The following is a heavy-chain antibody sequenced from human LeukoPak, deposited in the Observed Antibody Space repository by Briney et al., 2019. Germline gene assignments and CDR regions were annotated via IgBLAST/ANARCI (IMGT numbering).Heavy chain of an antibody. J-gene: IGHJ6*02. CDR2: ISYDGSNI. D-gene: IGHD3-9*01. Sequence: GRSLRLSCAASGFTFSNYGMHWVRQAPGKGLAWVAVISYDGSNIYYADSVKGRFTISRDNSKNTLDLQMNSLRVEDTAVYYCAKDVLDYGVLTGYSVYYYYGMDVWGQGTTVTVSS. V-gene: IGHV3-30*18. CDR3: AKDVLDYGVLTGYSVYYYYGMDV. CDR1: GFTFSNYG.